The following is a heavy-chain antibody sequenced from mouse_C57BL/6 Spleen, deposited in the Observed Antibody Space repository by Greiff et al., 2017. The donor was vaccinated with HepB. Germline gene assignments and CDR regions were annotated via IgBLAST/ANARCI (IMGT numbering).Heavy chain of an antibody. J-gene: IGHJ2*01. V-gene: IGHV10-1*01. Sequence: EVNVVESGGGLVQPKGSLKLSCAASGFSFNTYAMNWVRQAPGKGLEWVARIRSKSNNYATYYADSVKDRFTISRDDSESMLYLQMNNLKTEDTAMYYCVRGTTVVAFDYWGQGTTLTVSS. D-gene: IGHD1-1*01. CDR1: GFSFNTYA. CDR2: IRSKSNNYAT. CDR3: VRGTTVVAFDY.